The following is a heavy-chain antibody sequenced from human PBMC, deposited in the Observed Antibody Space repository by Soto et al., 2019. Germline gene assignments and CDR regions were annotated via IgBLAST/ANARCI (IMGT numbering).Heavy chain of an antibody. D-gene: IGHD1-1*01. Sequence: QVQLQQWGAGLLKPSETLSLTCAVYGGFVTSGSYYWSWIRQPPGKGLEWIGEMSHSGGTHFNPSHKRRVTISVDTSKNQFTLKMSSVTAADTDLYYCARVERGTATTGVDAFDIWGPGTMVTVSS. CDR3: ARVERGTATTGVDAFDI. CDR2: MSHSGGT. J-gene: IGHJ3*02. V-gene: IGHV4-34*01. CDR1: GGFVTSGSYY.